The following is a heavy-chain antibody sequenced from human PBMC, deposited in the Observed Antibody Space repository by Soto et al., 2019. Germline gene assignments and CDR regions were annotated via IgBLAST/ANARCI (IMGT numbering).Heavy chain of an antibody. J-gene: IGHJ6*02. Sequence: PSETLSLTCAVSGCSFSSNYYCWWIQQPPGKGLEWIGSIYHSGSTYYNPSLKSRVTISVDTSKNQFSLKLSSVTAADTAVYYCVNTVTKRVDGMDVWGQGTTVTVSS. CDR3: VNTVTKRVDGMDV. V-gene: IGHV4-38-2*01. D-gene: IGHD4-4*01. CDR1: GCSFSSNYY. CDR2: IYHSGST.